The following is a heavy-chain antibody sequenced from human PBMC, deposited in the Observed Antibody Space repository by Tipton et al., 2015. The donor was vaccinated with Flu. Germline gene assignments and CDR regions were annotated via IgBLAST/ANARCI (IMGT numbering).Heavy chain of an antibody. V-gene: IGHV4-34*01. J-gene: IGHJ6*02. CDR3: ARDPYYYDSSGYYPYYYYYGMDV. D-gene: IGHD3-22*01. CDR2: INHSGST. Sequence: LRLSCAVYGGSFSGYYWSWIRQPPGKGLEWIGEINHSGSTNYNPSLKSRVTISVDTSKNQFSLKLSSVTAADTAVYYCARDPYYYDSSGYYPYYYYYGMDVWGQGTTVTVSS. CDR1: GGSFSGYY.